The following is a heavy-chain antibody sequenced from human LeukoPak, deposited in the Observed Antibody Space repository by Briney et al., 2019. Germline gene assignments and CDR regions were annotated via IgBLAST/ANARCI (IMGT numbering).Heavy chain of an antibody. CDR2: FSGSTGST. J-gene: IGHJ6*03. CDR1: GFTFSSYG. D-gene: IGHD2-2*02. Sequence: PGGSLRLSCAASGFTFSSYGMNWVRQPPGKGLEWVSGFSGSTGSTHYADSVTRRFTISRDNSRDTLSLQMNSLRGEDTAVYYCARGGMRGKISYTYYYMDVWGKGTTVPVSS. CDR3: ARGGMRGKISYTYYYMDV. V-gene: IGHV3-23*01.